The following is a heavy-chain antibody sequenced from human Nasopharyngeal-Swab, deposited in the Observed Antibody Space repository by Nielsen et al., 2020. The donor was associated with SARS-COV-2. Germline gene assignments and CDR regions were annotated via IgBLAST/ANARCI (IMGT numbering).Heavy chain of an antibody. Sequence: RQAPGKGLEWIGYIYYSGSTYYNPSLKSRVTISVDTSKNQFSLKLNSVTAADTAVYYCARVSRYYYMDVWGKGTTVTVSS. V-gene: IGHV4-31*02. CDR2: IYYSGST. J-gene: IGHJ6*03. CDR3: ARVSRYYYMDV.